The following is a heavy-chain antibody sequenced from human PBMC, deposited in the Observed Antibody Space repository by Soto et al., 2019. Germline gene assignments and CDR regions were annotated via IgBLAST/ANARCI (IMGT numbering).Heavy chain of an antibody. CDR1: GFTFSSYA. Sequence: EVQLLESGGGLVQPGGSLRLSCTASGFTFSSYAMSWVRQAPGKGLEWVSAISGSGGSTYYADSVKGRFTISRDNSKNTLYLKRNRLRAEDTAVYYCAKSTAGAVSITMVRGGFDYSGQGTLVTVSS. V-gene: IGHV3-23*01. J-gene: IGHJ4*02. CDR3: AKSTAGAVSITMVRGGFDY. D-gene: IGHD3-10*01. CDR2: ISGSGGST.